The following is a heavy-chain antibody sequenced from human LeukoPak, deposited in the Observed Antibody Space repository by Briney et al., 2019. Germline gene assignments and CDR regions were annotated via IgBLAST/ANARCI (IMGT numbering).Heavy chain of an antibody. CDR3: ATGHYDILTGYYNSPSWLDP. Sequence: SETLSLTCTVSGGSISSYYWSWIRRPPGKGLEWIGYIYYSGSTNYNPSLKSRVTISVDTSKNQFSLKLSSVTAADTAVYYCATGHYDILTGYYNSPSWLDPWGQGTLVTVSS. CDR2: IYYSGST. CDR1: GGSISSYY. J-gene: IGHJ5*02. V-gene: IGHV4-59*01. D-gene: IGHD3-9*01.